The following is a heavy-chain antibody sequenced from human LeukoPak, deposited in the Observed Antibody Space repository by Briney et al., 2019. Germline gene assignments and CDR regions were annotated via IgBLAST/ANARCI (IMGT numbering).Heavy chain of an antibody. Sequence: EPSETLSLTCTVSGGSITSYFWTWIRQPAGKGLEWIGRIYTSGSTNYNPSLKSRVTMSVDTSKNQFSLKLSSVTAADTAVYYCATPDSLMQAFDIWGHGTMVTVYS. CDR2: IYTSGST. CDR3: ATPDSLMQAFDI. D-gene: IGHD3-16*01. J-gene: IGHJ3*02. V-gene: IGHV4-4*07. CDR1: GGSITSYF.